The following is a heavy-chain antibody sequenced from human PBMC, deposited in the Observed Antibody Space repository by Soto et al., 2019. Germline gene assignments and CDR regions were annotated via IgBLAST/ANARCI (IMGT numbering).Heavy chain of an antibody. CDR1: GGSISSSNW. CDR2: IYHSGST. Sequence: RSETLSLTCAVSGGSISSSNWWSWVRQPPGKGLEWIGEIYHSGSTNYNPSLKSRVTISVDKSKNQFSLKLSSVTAADTAVYYCARKGKQWLVKRGCFDPWGQGTLVTVSS. J-gene: IGHJ5*02. V-gene: IGHV4-4*02. D-gene: IGHD6-19*01. CDR3: ARKGKQWLVKRGCFDP.